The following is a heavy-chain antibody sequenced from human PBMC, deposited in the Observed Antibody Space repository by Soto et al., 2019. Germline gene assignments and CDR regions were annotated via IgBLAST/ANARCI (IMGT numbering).Heavy chain of an antibody. CDR2: VYAGGNT. CDR3: ARTFAGDFHLGL. Sequence: GGSLRLSCAASGFPVSSHYMSWVRQAPGKGLEWVAVVYAGGNTYYAESVKGRFTISRDSSKNTLSLQMNSLRAEDSAVYYCARTFAGDFHLGLWGQGTRVTVSS. CDR1: GFPVSSHY. D-gene: IGHD3-16*01. J-gene: IGHJ4*02. V-gene: IGHV3-53*01.